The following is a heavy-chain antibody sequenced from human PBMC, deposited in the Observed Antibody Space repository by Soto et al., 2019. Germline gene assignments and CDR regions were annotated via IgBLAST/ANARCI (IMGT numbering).Heavy chain of an antibody. V-gene: IGHV4-34*01. D-gene: IGHD2-15*01. CDR3: ARGGGSGGSDAFDI. CDR1: GGSFSGYY. Sequence: SETLFLTCAVYGGSFSGYYWSWIRQAPGKGLEWIGEINHSGSTNYNPSLKGRVTISVDTSKNQFSLKLSSVTAADTAVYYCARGGGSGGSDAFDIWGQGTMVTVSS. J-gene: IGHJ3*02. CDR2: INHSGST.